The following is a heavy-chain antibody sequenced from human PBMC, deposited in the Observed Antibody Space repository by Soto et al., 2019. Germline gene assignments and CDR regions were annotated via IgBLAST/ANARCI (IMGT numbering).Heavy chain of an antibody. CDR2: ISGSGDST. Sequence: GGSLRLSCAASGFTFSSYAMSWVRQAPGKGLEWVSGISGSGDSTYYADSVKGRFTISRDNSKNTLYLQMNSLRAEDTAVYYCAKGVPGIAVAGTGYFPHWGQGTLVTVSS. D-gene: IGHD6-19*01. J-gene: IGHJ1*01. CDR1: GFTFSSYA. V-gene: IGHV3-23*01. CDR3: AKGVPGIAVAGTGYFPH.